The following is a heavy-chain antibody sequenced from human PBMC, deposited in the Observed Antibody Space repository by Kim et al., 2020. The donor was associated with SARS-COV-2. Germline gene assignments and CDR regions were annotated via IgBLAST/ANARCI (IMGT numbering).Heavy chain of an antibody. D-gene: IGHD2-2*03. Sequence: ASVKVSCKASGYTFTSYYMHWVRQAPGQGLEWMGIINPSGGSTSYAQKFQGRVTMTRDTSTSTVYMELSSLRSEDTAVYYCARDGYCSSTSCPSFDYWGQGTLVTVSS. CDR1: GYTFTSYY. CDR2: INPSGGST. J-gene: IGHJ4*02. V-gene: IGHV1-46*01. CDR3: ARDGYCSSTSCPSFDY.